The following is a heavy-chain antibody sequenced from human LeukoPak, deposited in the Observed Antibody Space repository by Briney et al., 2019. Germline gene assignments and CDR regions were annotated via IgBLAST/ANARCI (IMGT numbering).Heavy chain of an antibody. CDR2: INHSGSS. CDR1: GGSISSYY. D-gene: IGHD2-2*01. J-gene: IGHJ4*02. Sequence: SETLSPTCTVSGGSISSYYWSWIRQPPGKGLEWFGEINHSGSSNYNPSLKSRVTISVDTSKNQFSLKLSSVTAADTAVYYCSRGYCSSTSCYLYFDYWGQGTLVTVSS. CDR3: SRGYCSSTSCYLYFDY. V-gene: IGHV4-34*01.